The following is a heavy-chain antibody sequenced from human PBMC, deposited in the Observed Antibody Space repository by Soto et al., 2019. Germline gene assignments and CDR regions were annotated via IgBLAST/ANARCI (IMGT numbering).Heavy chain of an antibody. J-gene: IGHJ4*02. CDR3: AAWDISNP. D-gene: IGHD5-12*01. V-gene: IGHV3-7*01. CDR2: ISPDGSAK. CDR1: GMTFSNYW. Sequence: EEQLVESGGGLVQPGGSLRLSCVASGMTFSNYWMNWVRQTPGKGLEWVANISPDGSAKAYVDSVKGRFTVSRDNAKNSFYLKMNSLRAEDTAVYFCAAWDISNPWGQGTLVTVSS.